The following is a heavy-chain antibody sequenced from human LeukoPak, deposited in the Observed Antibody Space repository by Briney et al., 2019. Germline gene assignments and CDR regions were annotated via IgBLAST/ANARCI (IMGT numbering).Heavy chain of an antibody. D-gene: IGHD3-3*02. CDR3: ARHIQVAFRVSRLGWFDS. J-gene: IGHJ5*01. Sequence: TSETLSLTCTVSGGSMSSSSYYWGWIRQPPGKGLEWIGSIYYSGNTYCNPSLKSRVTISVDTSKNQFYMKLSSVTAADTAVYHCARHIQVAFRVSRLGWFDSWGQGTLVTVSS. CDR2: IYYSGNT. V-gene: IGHV4-39*01. CDR1: GGSMSSSSYY.